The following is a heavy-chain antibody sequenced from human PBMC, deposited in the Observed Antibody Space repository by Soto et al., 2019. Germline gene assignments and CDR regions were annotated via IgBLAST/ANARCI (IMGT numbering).Heavy chain of an antibody. CDR1: GYTFTSYY. CDR2: INPSGGST. CDR3: ARDARIIAAAGIQYFQH. Sequence: ASVKVSCKASGYTFTSYYMHWVRQAPGQGLEWMGIINPSGGSTSYAQKFQGRVTMTRDTSTSTVYMELSSLRSEDTAVYYCARDARIIAAAGIQYFQHWGQGTLVTVSS. V-gene: IGHV1-46*03. J-gene: IGHJ1*01. D-gene: IGHD6-13*01.